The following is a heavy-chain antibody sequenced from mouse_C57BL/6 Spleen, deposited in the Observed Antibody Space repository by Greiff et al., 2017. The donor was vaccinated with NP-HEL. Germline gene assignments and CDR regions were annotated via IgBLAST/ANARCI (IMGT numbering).Heavy chain of an antibody. CDR2: INPSSGYT. CDR1: GYTFTSYT. Sequence: QVQLKESGAELARPGASVKMSCKASGYTFTSYTMHWVKQRPGQGLEWIGYINPSSGYTKYNQKCKDKATLTADKSSSTAYMQLSSLTSEDSAVYYCARKTERYYFDYWGQGTTLTVSS. V-gene: IGHV1-4*01. J-gene: IGHJ2*01. CDR3: ARKTERYYFDY. D-gene: IGHD1-1*01.